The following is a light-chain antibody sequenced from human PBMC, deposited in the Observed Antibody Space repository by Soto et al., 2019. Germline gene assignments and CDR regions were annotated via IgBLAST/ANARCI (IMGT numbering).Light chain of an antibody. CDR1: SSDVGGYNY. J-gene: IGLJ2*01. Sequence: QSALTQPASVSGSPGQSITISCTGNSSDVGGYNYVSWYQQHPGKAPKLMIYDVSNRPSGVSSRFSGSKSGNTASLTISGLQAEDEADYYCSSYTSSSTIMVFGGGTKVTVL. CDR3: SSYTSSSTIMV. CDR2: DVS. V-gene: IGLV2-14*01.